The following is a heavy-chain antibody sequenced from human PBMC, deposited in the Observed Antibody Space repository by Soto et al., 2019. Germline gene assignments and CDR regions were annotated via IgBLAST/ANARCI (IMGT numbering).Heavy chain of an antibody. CDR1: VGTFSSYP. CDR3: ARDRSSGYSYGYGIGFWFDP. Sequence: QVQLLQSGAEVKKPGSSVKVSCSAYVGTFSSYPISWLRQAPGEGLGWMGGIIPIFGPTNYAQKFQGRVTTTADETTSTAYMELSRLRSEDAAVYYCARDRSSGYSYGYGIGFWFDPWGQGTLVTVSS. CDR2: IIPIFGPT. J-gene: IGHJ5*02. V-gene: IGHV1-69*01. D-gene: IGHD5-18*01.